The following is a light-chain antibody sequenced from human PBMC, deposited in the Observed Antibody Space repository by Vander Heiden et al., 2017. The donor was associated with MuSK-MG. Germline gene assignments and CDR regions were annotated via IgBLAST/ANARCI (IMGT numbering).Light chain of an antibody. CDR2: DKN. CDR1: SLRSYY. J-gene: IGLJ2*01. Sequence: SSELTQDPAVSVALGQTVRITCQGDSLRSYYANWYQQKPGQAPVLVIYDKNNRPSGIPDRFSGSSSGNTASLTITGAQAEDEADYYCNSRDSSGNHHVVFGGGTKLTVL. CDR3: NSRDSSGNHHVV. V-gene: IGLV3-19*01.